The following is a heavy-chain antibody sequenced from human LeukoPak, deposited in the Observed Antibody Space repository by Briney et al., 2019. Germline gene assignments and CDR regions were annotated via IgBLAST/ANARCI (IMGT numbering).Heavy chain of an antibody. V-gene: IGHV3-74*01. J-gene: IGHJ4*02. CDR1: GFTFSSYW. Sequence: GGSLRLSCAASGFTFSSYWMHWVRQAPGKGLVWVSRINNDGSITGYADSVEGRFTISRDNAKNTLFLQMNSLRAEDTAVYYCASGSCGGGRCCLHPEYWGQGTLVTVSS. CDR3: ASGSCGGGRCCLHPEY. D-gene: IGHD2-15*01. CDR2: INNDGSIT.